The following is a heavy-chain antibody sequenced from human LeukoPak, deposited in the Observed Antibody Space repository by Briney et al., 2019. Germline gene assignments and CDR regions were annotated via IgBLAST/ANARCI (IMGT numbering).Heavy chain of an antibody. D-gene: IGHD3-22*01. J-gene: IGHJ4*02. CDR1: GFTFSSYA. V-gene: IGHV3-23*01. CDR3: AKEGKYYYDSSGYITDFDY. CDR2: ISGSGGST. Sequence: GGSLRLSCAASGFTFSSYAVSWVRQAPGKGLEWVSAISGSGGSTYYADSVKGRFTISRDNSKNTLYLQMNSLRAEDTAVYYCAKEGKYYYDSSGYITDFDYWGQGTLVTVSS.